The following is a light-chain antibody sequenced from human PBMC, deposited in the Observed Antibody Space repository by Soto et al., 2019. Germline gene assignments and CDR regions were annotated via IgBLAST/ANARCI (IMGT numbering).Light chain of an antibody. V-gene: IGKV3-15*01. Sequence: IVITQSPATLSVSPGERATLSCRASQSINTNLAWFQQKPGRAPRLLIFGASTRATDIPARFSGSGSGTEFTLTISTLQSEDFAVYYCQHYNDRPPWTFGQGTKVDIK. J-gene: IGKJ1*01. CDR3: QHYNDRPPWT. CDR2: GAS. CDR1: QSINTN.